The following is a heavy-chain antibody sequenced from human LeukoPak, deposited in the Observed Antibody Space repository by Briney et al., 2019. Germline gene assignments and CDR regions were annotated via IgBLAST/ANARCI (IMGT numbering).Heavy chain of an antibody. V-gene: IGHV1-18*01. D-gene: IGHD4-23*01. Sequence: GASVKVSCKASVYTFTSYCISWVRQAPGQGLKWMGWISAYNGNTNYAQKLQGRVTMTTDTSTSTAYMELRSLRSDDTAVYYCARLALYGGNSGYWGQGTLVTVSS. CDR2: ISAYNGNT. CDR1: VYTFTSYC. J-gene: IGHJ4*02. CDR3: ARLALYGGNSGY.